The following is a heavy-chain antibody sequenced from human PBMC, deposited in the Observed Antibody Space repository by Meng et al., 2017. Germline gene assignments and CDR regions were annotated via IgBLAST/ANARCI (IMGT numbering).Heavy chain of an antibody. CDR3: VREWSGGIQLWSTRDAFDI. J-gene: IGHJ3*02. CDR2: ISSSGSTI. CDR1: GFTFSDYY. V-gene: IGHV3-11*01. Sequence: GESLKISCAASGFTFSDYYMSWIRQAPGKGLEWVSYISSSGSTIYYADSVKGRFTISRDNAKNSLYLQINSLRAEDTAVYYCVREWSGGIQLWSTRDAFDIWGQGTMVTVSS. D-gene: IGHD5-18*01.